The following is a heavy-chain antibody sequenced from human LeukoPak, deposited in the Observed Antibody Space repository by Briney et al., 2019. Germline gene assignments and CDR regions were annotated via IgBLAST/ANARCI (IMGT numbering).Heavy chain of an antibody. V-gene: IGHV4-59*01. J-gene: IGHJ5*02. Sequence: SSETLSLTCTVSGGSISSYYWSWIRQPPGKGLEWIGYIYYSGSTNYNPSLKSRVTMSVDMSKNQFSLKLSSVTAADTAVYYCARTLVRGVMIWFDPWGQGTLVTVSS. CDR1: GGSISSYY. D-gene: IGHD3-10*01. CDR2: IYYSGST. CDR3: ARTLVRGVMIWFDP.